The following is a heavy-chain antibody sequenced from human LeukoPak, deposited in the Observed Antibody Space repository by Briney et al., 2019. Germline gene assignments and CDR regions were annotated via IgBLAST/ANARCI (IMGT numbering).Heavy chain of an antibody. CDR2: ISGSGGGT. D-gene: IGHD6-19*01. CDR3: AKSGGSSGWLY. Sequence: HPGGSLRLSCAASGFTFSSSAMSWVRQAPEKGLEWLSGISGSGGGTYYADSVKGRFTISRDDSKNTLYLQMHSLRAEDTAVYYCAKSGGSSGWLYWGQGTLVTVSS. CDR1: GFTFSSSA. V-gene: IGHV3-23*01. J-gene: IGHJ4*02.